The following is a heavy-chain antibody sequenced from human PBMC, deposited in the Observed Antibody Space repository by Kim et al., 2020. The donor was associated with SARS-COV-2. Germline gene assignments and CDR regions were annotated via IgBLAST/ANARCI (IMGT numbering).Heavy chain of an antibody. J-gene: IGHJ5*02. CDR3: ARDLIAATMRGDAGWFDP. CDR1: GGSISSYY. Sequence: SETLSLTCTVSGGSISSYYWSWIRQPAGKRLEWIGRIYTSGSTNYNPSLKSRVTMSVDTSKNQFSLKLSSVTAADTAVYYCARDLIAATMRGDAGWFDPWGQGTLVTVSS. CDR2: IYTSGST. V-gene: IGHV4-4*07. D-gene: IGHD5-12*01.